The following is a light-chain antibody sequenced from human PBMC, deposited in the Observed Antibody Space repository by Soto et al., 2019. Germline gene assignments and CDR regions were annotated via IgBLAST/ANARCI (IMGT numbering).Light chain of an antibody. V-gene: IGLV2-14*01. CDR3: SSYTSSSTLVV. CDR2: DVS. J-gene: IGLJ2*01. CDR1: SSDVGDYNY. Sequence: QSVLTQPASVSGSPGQSITISCTGTSSDVGDYNYVSWYQQDPGKAPKLMIYDVSNRPSGVSNRFSGSKSGNTASLTISGLQAADEADYYCSSYTSSSTLVVFGGGTKVTVL.